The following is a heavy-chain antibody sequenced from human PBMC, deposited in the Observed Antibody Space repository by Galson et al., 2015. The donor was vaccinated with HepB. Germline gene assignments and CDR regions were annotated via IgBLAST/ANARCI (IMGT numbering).Heavy chain of an antibody. CDR2: LSGSGGTT. D-gene: IGHD3/OR15-3a*01. CDR1: GFTFNNYA. V-gene: IGHV3-23*01. Sequence: SLRLSCAASGFTFNNYAMNWVRQAPGKGLEWVSTLSGSGGTTYYADSVKGRFTISRDNSKNTLLLQMNSVTAEDTAVYYCAKNGYYDFWSKHPAAYYYMDVWGKGTTVTASS. CDR3: AKNGYYDFWSKHPAAYYYMDV. J-gene: IGHJ6*03.